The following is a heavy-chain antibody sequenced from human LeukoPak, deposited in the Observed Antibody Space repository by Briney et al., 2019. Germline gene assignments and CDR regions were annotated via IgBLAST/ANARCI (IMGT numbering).Heavy chain of an antibody. V-gene: IGHV1-69*13. CDR1: GGTFSSYA. CDR3: AGAYCGGDCYNAFGI. CDR2: IIPIFGTA. J-gene: IGHJ3*02. Sequence: PVKVSCKASGGTFSSYAISWVPQAPGQGLEWMGGIIPIFGTANYAQKFQGRVTITADESTSTAYMELSSLISEDTAVYYCAGAYCGGDCYNAFGIWGQGTMVTVAS. D-gene: IGHD2-21*01.